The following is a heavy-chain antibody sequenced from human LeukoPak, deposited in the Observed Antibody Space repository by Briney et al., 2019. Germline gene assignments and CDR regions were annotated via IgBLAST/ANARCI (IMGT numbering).Heavy chain of an antibody. CDR1: GFTFGDST. D-gene: IGHD3-22*01. V-gene: IGHV3-49*03. J-gene: IGHJ4*02. Sequence: GGSLRLSRTTSGFTFGDSTMSWFRQAPGKGLEWLSFIRTNTYGGTTEYAASVKGRFTISRDDSKYIAYLQMNSLKTEDTALYYCSSNTGSYYHPDYWGQGTLVTVSS. CDR2: IRTNTYGGTT. CDR3: SSNTGSYYHPDY.